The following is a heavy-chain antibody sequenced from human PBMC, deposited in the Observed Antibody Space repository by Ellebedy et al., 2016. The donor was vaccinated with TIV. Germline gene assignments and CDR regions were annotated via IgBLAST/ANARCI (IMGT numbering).Heavy chain of an antibody. CDR3: VKGAFPVPTVMAV. J-gene: IGHJ6*02. CDR1: GFSFTDAW. V-gene: IGHV3-30*02. D-gene: IGHD4-17*01. CDR2: IRSDGSNK. Sequence: GESLKISCAASGFSFTDAWMSWVRQAPGKGLEWVAFIRSDGSNKYYADSAKGRFTISRDDSKNTLYLQMNSLRVDDTAVYYCVKGAFPVPTVMAVWGQGTTVTVSS.